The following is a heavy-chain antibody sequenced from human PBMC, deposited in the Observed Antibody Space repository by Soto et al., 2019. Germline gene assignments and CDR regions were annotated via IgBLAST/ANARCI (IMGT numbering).Heavy chain of an antibody. Sequence: GGSLRLSCAASGFTFSSYGMHWVRQAPGKGLEWVAVIWYDGSNKYYADSVKGRFTISRDNSKNTLYLQMNSLRAEDTAVYYCAREKYCSSTSCFHGQFDPWGQGTLVTVS. V-gene: IGHV3-33*01. CDR1: GFTFSSYG. CDR3: AREKYCSSTSCFHGQFDP. J-gene: IGHJ5*02. D-gene: IGHD2-2*01. CDR2: IWYDGSNK.